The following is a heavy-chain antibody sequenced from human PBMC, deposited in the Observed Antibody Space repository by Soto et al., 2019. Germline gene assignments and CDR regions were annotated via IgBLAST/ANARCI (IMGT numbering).Heavy chain of an antibody. V-gene: IGHV4-31*03. Sequence: QVQLQESGPGLVKPSQAMSLTCTASGVSINNADYYWTWLRQHPGQGLEWIGYIFYTGNTSYNPSLQSRVSMSLDSSNNQFSLRLTSVTAADSAVYYCATRRRIVARTLDSWGQGTLVTVSS. CDR3: ATRRRIVARTLDS. CDR1: GVSINNADYY. J-gene: IGHJ4*02. CDR2: IFYTGNT. D-gene: IGHD5-12*01.